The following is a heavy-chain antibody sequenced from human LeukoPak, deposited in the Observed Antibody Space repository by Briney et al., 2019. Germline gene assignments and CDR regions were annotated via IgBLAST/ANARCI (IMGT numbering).Heavy chain of an antibody. CDR3: AKAYYYDSSGRAFDI. CDR1: GFTFSSYA. Sequence: PGGSLRLSCAASGFTFSSYAMSWVRQAPGKGLEWVSAISGSGGSTYYADSVKGRFTISRDNSKNTLFLQMNSLRAEDTAVYYCAKAYYYDSSGRAFDIWGQGTMDTVSS. D-gene: IGHD3-22*01. J-gene: IGHJ3*02. CDR2: ISGSGGST. V-gene: IGHV3-23*01.